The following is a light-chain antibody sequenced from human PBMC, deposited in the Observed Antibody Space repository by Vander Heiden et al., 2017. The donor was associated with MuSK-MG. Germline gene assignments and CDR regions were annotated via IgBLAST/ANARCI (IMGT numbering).Light chain of an antibody. V-gene: IGKV1-27*01. J-gene: IGKJ5*01. CDR1: QGISDY. CDR2: AAS. Sequence: DIQMTQSPSSLSASVGDRVTITCRASQGISDYLAWYQEKPGKVPKFLIDAASTLQSGVPSRFSGSGSGTDFIITISSLQPEDVATYHWQKDNSAHPFGQGTRLETK. CDR3: QKDNSAHP.